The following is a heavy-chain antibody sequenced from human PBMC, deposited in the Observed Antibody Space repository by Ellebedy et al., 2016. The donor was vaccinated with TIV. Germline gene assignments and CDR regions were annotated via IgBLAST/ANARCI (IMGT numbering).Heavy chain of an antibody. V-gene: IGHV4-39*07. D-gene: IGHD6-13*01. Sequence: SETLSLXXTVSGGSISSSSYYWGWIRQPPGKGLEWIGSIYYSGSTYYNPSLKSRVTISVDTSKNQFSLKLSSVTAADTAVYYCARVRSSSWRPNWFDPWGQGTLVTVSS. CDR2: IYYSGST. CDR1: GGSISSSSYY. J-gene: IGHJ5*02. CDR3: ARVRSSSWRPNWFDP.